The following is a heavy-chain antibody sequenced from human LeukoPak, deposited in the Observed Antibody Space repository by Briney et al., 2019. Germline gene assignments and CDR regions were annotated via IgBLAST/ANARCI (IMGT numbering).Heavy chain of an antibody. CDR2: INANSGGA. CDR3: ARDREREVAGFEFDY. Sequence: ASVKVSCKASGYTFTDYYIYWVRQAPGQGLEWMAWINANSGGAIPAQKFQGRVTMTRDTSISTTYMELSRLTSDDTAVYYCARDREREVAGFEFDYWGQGTLVTVSS. CDR1: GYTFTDYY. J-gene: IGHJ4*02. D-gene: IGHD6-19*01. V-gene: IGHV1-2*02.